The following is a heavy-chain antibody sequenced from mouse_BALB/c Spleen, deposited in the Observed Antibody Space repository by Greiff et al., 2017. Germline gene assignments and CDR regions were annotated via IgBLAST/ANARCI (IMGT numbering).Heavy chain of an antibody. D-gene: IGHD3-2*02. CDR1: GFNIKDYY. CDR3: NAEVGKATAY. Sequence: VQLQQSGAELVRPGASVKLSCTASGFNIKDYYMHWVKQRPEQGLEWIGWIDPENGDTEYAPKFQGKATMTADTSSNTAYLQLSSLTSEDTAVYCSNAEVGKATAYWGQGTPVTVSA. CDR2: IDPENGDT. J-gene: IGHJ3*01. V-gene: IGHV14-4*02.